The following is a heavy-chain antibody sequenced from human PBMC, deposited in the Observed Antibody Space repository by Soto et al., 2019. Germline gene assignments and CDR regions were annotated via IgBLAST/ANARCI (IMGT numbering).Heavy chain of an antibody. CDR3: SRSGYSDSWNGKDLDY. Sequence: ASVKVSCKASGYTFTSYDINWVRQATGQGLEWMGWMNPNSGNTGYAQKFQGRVTMTRNTSISTAYMELSSLRSEDTAVYYCSRSGYSDSWNGKDLDYWGQGTLVTVSS. V-gene: IGHV1-8*01. D-gene: IGHD6-13*01. CDR1: GYTFTSYD. J-gene: IGHJ4*02. CDR2: MNPNSGNT.